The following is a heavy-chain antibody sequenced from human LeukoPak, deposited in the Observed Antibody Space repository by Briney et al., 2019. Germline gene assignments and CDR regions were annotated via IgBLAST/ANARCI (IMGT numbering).Heavy chain of an antibody. J-gene: IGHJ3*02. Sequence: GGSLRLSCAASGFTFSSYEMNWVRQAPGKGLEWVSYISSSGSTIYYADSVKGRFTISRDNAKNSLYLQMNSLRAEDTAVYYCAKFSSGAAAQDAFDIWGQGTMVTVSS. CDR3: AKFSSGAAAQDAFDI. D-gene: IGHD6-13*01. V-gene: IGHV3-48*03. CDR1: GFTFSSYE. CDR2: ISSSGSTI.